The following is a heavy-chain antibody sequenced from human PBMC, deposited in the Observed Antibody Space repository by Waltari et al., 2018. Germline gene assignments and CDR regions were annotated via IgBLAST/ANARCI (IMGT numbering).Heavy chain of an antibody. Sequence: QLQLQESGPGLVKPSETLSLTCTVSGGSISSSSYYWGWIRQPPGKGLEWIGSIYYSGSTYYNPSLKSRVTISVDTSKNQFSLKLSSVTAADTAVYYCANNQWLSSFDYWGQGTLVTVSS. V-gene: IGHV4-39*01. D-gene: IGHD3-22*01. CDR2: IYYSGST. J-gene: IGHJ4*02. CDR3: ANNQWLSSFDY. CDR1: GGSISSSSYY.